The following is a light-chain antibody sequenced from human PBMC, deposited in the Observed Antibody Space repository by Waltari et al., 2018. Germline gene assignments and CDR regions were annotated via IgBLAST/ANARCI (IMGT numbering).Light chain of an antibody. CDR3: AAWDHSLSTWV. V-gene: IGLV1-47*01. Sequence: QSVLTQPPSASGTPGQRVSISCSGSSSSIGSNFVYWYQQLPGTAPKLLIYRNDQRPSGVPDRCSGSKSGTSASLAISGLRSEDEADYSCAAWDHSLSTWVFGGGTRLTVL. CDR2: RND. CDR1: SSSIGSNF. J-gene: IGLJ3*02.